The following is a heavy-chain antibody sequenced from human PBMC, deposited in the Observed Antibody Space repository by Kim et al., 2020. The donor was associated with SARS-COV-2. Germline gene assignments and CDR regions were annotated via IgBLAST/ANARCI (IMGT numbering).Heavy chain of an antibody. CDR1: CLTFTNAL. J-gene: IGHJ4*02. V-gene: IGHV3-15*01. CDR2: INTKPSFFPT. Sequence: GGSRRLSCIASCLTFTNALMIWDSKEEGKGLELFFLINTKPSFFPTASSSPFKCILIFPRDDSKDILYLQMNSLKTEDTAVYYCVIDKYHRDDSQFNDWGQGTLVTV. D-gene: IGHD3-22*01. CDR3: VIDKYHRDDSQFND.